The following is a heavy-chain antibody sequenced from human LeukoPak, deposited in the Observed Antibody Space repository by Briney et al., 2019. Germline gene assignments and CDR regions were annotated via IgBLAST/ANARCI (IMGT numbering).Heavy chain of an antibody. J-gene: IGHJ4*02. CDR2: IRYNGTKT. CDR3: ARDFDDVNGNFYYIPDF. D-gene: IGHD2-8*01. V-gene: IGHV3-30*02. CDR1: GFQFSRNG. Sequence: GGSLRLSCTASGFQFSRNGMHWVRQAPGKGLEWVAFIRYNGTKTFYGDSVRGRFTISRDNSKNTLYLEMNSLRHEDTAVYSCARDFDDVNGNFYYIPDFWGQGTLVTVSS.